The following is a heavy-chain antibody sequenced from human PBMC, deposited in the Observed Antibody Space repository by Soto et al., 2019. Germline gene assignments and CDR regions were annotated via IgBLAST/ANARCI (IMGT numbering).Heavy chain of an antibody. J-gene: IGHJ6*02. CDR1: GGSISSSNW. V-gene: IGHV4-4*02. CDR2: IYHSGST. CDR3: ARGARVAAKTLHNYYYYYGMDV. D-gene: IGHD2-15*01. Sequence: PSETLCLTCAVSGGSISSSNWWSWVRQPPGKGLEWIGEIYHSGSTNYNPSLKSRVNISVDKSKNQFSLKLSSVTAADTAVYYCARGARVAAKTLHNYYYYYGMDVWGQGTTVTVSS.